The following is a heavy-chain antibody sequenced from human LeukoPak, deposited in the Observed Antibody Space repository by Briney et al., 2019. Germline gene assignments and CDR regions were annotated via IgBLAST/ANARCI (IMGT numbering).Heavy chain of an antibody. Sequence: PSQTLSLTCTVSGGSISSGSYYWSWIRQPAGKGLEWIGRIYTSGGTNYNPSLKSRVTISLDTSKNQFSLKLSSVTAADTAVYYCAREEGYYYDSSAYYTRQGIFDYWGQGTLVTVSS. V-gene: IGHV4-61*02. D-gene: IGHD3-22*01. CDR3: AREEGYYYDSSAYYTRQGIFDY. J-gene: IGHJ4*02. CDR2: IYTSGGT. CDR1: GGSISSGSYY.